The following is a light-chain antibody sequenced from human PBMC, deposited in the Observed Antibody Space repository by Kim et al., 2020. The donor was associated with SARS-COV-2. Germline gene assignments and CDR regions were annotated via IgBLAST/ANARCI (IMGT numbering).Light chain of an antibody. CDR2: GAS. CDR3: QQYNNWPFT. J-gene: IGKJ4*01. Sequence: VFPGERAPLSCRASQSVSSNLAWYQQKPGQPPRLLIYGASTRATGIPARFSGSGSGTEFTLTISSLQSEDFAVYYCQQYNNWPFTFGGGTKVDIK. CDR1: QSVSSN. V-gene: IGKV3-15*01.